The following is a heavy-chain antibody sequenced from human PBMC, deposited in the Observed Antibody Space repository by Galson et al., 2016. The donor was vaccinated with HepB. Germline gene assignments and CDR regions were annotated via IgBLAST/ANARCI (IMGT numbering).Heavy chain of an antibody. Sequence: SETLSLTCAVHGGSFSTYYWSWIRQPPGKGLEWIGEIHESGSTNNNPSLKSRFTMSVATSKKQSSLNLSSVTAADPAVYYCANHKFQRAFDIWGQGTMVIVSS. CDR3: ANHKFQRAFDI. CDR2: IHESGST. J-gene: IGHJ3*02. CDR1: GGSFSTYY. V-gene: IGHV4-34*01. D-gene: IGHD5-24*01.